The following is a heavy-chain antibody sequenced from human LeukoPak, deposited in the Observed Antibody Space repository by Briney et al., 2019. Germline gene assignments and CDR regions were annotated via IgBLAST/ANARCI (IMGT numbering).Heavy chain of an antibody. CDR3: ARMGVVLWFGEFNGMDV. CDR1: GYTFTSYD. V-gene: IGHV1-8*01. J-gene: IGHJ6*02. CDR2: MNPNSGNT. Sequence: ASVTVSFKASGYTFTSYDINWVRQATGQGLEWMGWMNPNSGNTGYAQKFQGRVTMTRNTSISTAYMELSSLRSEDTAVYYCARMGVVLWFGEFNGMDVWGQGTTVTVSS. D-gene: IGHD3-10*01.